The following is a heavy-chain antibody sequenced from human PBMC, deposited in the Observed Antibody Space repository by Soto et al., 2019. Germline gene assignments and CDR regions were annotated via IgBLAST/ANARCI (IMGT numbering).Heavy chain of an antibody. D-gene: IGHD6-6*01. J-gene: IGHJ4*02. CDR1: GGSISSGGYY. Sequence: PSETLSLTCTVSGGSISSGGYYWSWIRQHPGKGLEWIGYIYYSGSTYYNPSLKSRVTISVDTSKNQFSLKLSSVTAADTAVYYCARVGGREQLVDYWGQGTLVTAPQ. V-gene: IGHV4-31*03. CDR2: IYYSGST. CDR3: ARVGGREQLVDY.